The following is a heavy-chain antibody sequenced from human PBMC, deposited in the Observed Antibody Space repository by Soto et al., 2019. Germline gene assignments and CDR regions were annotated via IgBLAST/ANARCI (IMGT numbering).Heavy chain of an antibody. CDR3: ARDPRRAPGIAAAGTGWFDP. CDR1: GFTFSSYS. Sequence: GGSLRLSCAASGFTFSSYSMNWVRQAPGKGLEWVSSISSSSSYIYYADSVKGRFTISRDNAKNSLYLQMNSLRAEDTAVYYCARDPRRAPGIAAAGTGWFDPWGQGTLVTVSS. J-gene: IGHJ5*02. D-gene: IGHD6-13*01. V-gene: IGHV3-21*01. CDR2: ISSSSSYI.